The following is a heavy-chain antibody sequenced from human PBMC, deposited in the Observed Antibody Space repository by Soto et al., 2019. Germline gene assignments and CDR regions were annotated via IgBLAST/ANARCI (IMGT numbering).Heavy chain of an antibody. CDR2: TFYSGST. Sequence: PSETLSLTCTVSGGSISNGDFYWSWIRQPPGKGLEWIGFTFYSGSTYYNPSLKSRVTISVDTSKNQFSLNLTSVTAADTAVYYCARERRDLYDFDYWGHGTLVTVSS. CDR1: GGSISNGDFY. J-gene: IGHJ5*01. V-gene: IGHV4-30-4*01. CDR3: ARERRDLYDFDY. D-gene: IGHD3-3*01.